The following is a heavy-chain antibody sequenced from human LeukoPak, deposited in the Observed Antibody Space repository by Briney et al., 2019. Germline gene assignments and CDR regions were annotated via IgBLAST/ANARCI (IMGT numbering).Heavy chain of an antibody. V-gene: IGHV4-30-4*07. D-gene: IGHD4-17*01. Sequence: SETLSLTCAVSGGSISSGGYSWSWIRQPPGKGLEWIGYIYYSGSTYYNPSLKSRVTISVDTSKNQFSLKLSSVTAADTAVYYCARAGLYDYGDLDWGQGTLVTVSS. CDR3: ARAGLYDYGDLD. CDR1: GGSISSGGYS. CDR2: IYYSGST. J-gene: IGHJ4*02.